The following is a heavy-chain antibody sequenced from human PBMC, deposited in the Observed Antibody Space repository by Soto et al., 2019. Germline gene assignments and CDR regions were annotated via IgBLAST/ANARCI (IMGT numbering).Heavy chain of an antibody. Sequence: QVQLQESGPGLVKPSQTLSLTCTVSGGSISSGANYWSWVRQGPGKGLEWIGNIYYSGSAYYNPSPSSRLTMSVDTSKNSFSLKLTSVTAADTAVYYCARVLCSSTTCYFPAWFDPWGQGTLVTVSS. CDR3: ARVLCSSTTCYFPAWFDP. J-gene: IGHJ5*02. CDR2: IYYSGSA. CDR1: GGSISSGANY. D-gene: IGHD2-2*01. V-gene: IGHV4-31*03.